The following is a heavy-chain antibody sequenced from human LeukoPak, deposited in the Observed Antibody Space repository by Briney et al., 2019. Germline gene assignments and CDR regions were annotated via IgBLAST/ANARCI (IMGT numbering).Heavy chain of an antibody. CDR2: INTNTGNP. CDR3: ASYYYDSSGWKAFDI. J-gene: IGHJ3*02. CDR1: GYTFTSYA. V-gene: IGHV7-4-1*02. Sequence: ASVKVSCKASGYTFTSYAMNWVRQAPGQGLEWMGWINTNTGNPAYAQGFTGRFVFSLDTSVSTAYLQISSLKAEDTAVYYCASYYYDSSGWKAFDIWGQGTMVTVSS. D-gene: IGHD3-22*01.